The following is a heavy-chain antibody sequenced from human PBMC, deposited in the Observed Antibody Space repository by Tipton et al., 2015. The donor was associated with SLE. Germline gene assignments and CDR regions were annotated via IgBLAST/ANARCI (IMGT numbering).Heavy chain of an antibody. Sequence: GSLRLSCAASGFTFSNYWMHWVRQAPGKGLVWVSRISSDGSSTTYADSVKGRFTISRDNAKNTLYLQMNSLRAEDTAVYYCARMVVAATLYYFDYWGQGTLVTVSS. CDR2: ISSDGSST. J-gene: IGHJ4*02. D-gene: IGHD2-15*01. V-gene: IGHV3-74*03. CDR3: ARMVVAATLYYFDY. CDR1: GFTFSNYW.